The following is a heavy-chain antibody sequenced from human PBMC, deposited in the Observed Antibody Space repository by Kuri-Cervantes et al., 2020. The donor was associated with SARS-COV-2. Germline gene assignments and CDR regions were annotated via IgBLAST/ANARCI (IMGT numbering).Heavy chain of an antibody. CDR1: VYSFTTYA. J-gene: IGHJ6*02. Sequence: ASVKVSCKASVYSFTTYAIHWVRQAPGQGLEWMGWINAGNGATKYSRKFQNRVTITRDTSANTGYMQLSSLRSEDTAVYYCAKGAYYDSSGYYPRGYYYYAMDVWGQGTTVTVSS. CDR2: INAGNGAT. CDR3: AKGAYYDSSGYYPRGYYYYAMDV. V-gene: IGHV1-3*01. D-gene: IGHD3-22*01.